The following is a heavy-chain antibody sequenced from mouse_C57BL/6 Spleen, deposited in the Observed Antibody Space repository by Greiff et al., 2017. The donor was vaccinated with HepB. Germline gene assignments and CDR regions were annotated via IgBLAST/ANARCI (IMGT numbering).Heavy chain of an antibody. CDR3: ARDLGN. D-gene: IGHD3-3*01. Sequence: EVMLVESGGDLVKPGGSLKLSCAASGFTFSSYGMSWVRQTPDKRLEWVATISSGGSYTYYPDSVKGRFTISRDNAKNTLYLQMSSLKSEDTAMYYCARDLGNWGQGTTLTVSS. CDR1: GFTFSSYG. J-gene: IGHJ2*01. V-gene: IGHV5-6*01. CDR2: ISSGGSYT.